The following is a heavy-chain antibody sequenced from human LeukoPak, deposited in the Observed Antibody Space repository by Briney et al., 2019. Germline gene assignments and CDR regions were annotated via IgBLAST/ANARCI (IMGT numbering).Heavy chain of an antibody. D-gene: IGHD2-8*02. CDR1: GYTFASHY. J-gene: IGHJ5*02. CDR3: ARDEIDLDIGTANYNWLDP. CDR2: VNPRGGDT. V-gene: IGHV1-46*01. Sequence: ASVKVSCKASGYTFASHYIHWVRQAPGQGLDWMGIVNPRGGDTRYPQKFQGRVTLTRDMSTSTVYMELSSLTSEDTAVYFCARDEIDLDIGTANYNWLDPWGQGTPVTVSS.